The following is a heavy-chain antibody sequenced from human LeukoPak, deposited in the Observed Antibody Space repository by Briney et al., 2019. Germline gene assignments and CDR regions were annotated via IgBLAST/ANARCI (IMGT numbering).Heavy chain of an antibody. V-gene: IGHV3-23*01. J-gene: IGHJ6*03. CDR1: GFTSATYS. CDR2: TSGGSADT. CDR3: AKEGDYDFSGYMDV. D-gene: IGHD3-3*01. Sequence: GGSLSRSCTAAGFTSATYSRIWVGRGPGNELKWGLATSGGSADTYYTGSVRGRFTTAKDNSKTTMYLRMHSLKAKDTDVYSSAKEGDYDFSGYMDVWGKGTTVTVSS.